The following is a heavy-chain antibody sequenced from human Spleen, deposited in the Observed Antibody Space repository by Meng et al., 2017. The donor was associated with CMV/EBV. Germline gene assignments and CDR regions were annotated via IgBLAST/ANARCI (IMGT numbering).Heavy chain of an antibody. D-gene: IGHD1-26*01. V-gene: IGHV3-74*01. J-gene: IGHJ6*02. CDR2: INSDGGVT. CDR3: ARERWEGVPNYGMDV. CDR1: GFTFSGYW. Sequence: GESLKISCAASGFTFSGYWMHWVRQVPGKGLVWVSHINSDGGVTTYADSVKGRFTISRDNAKNSLSLQMNSLRPEDTAVYYCARERWEGVPNYGMDVWGQGTTVTVSS.